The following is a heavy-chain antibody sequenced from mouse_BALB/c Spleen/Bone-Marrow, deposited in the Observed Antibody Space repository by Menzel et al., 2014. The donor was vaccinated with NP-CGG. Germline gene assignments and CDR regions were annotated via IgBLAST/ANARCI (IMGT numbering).Heavy chain of an antibody. J-gene: IGHJ4*01. V-gene: IGHV2-9*02. CDR3: ARDYYGSLYAMDY. CDR1: GFSLTSYG. CDR2: IWAGGST. Sequence: VKLVESGPGLVAPSQSLSITCTVSGFSLTSYGVHWVRQPPGKGLEWLGVIWAGGSTNYNSALMSRLSISKDNSKSQVFLKMNSLQTDDTAMYYCARDYYGSLYAMDYWGQGTSVTVPS. D-gene: IGHD1-1*01.